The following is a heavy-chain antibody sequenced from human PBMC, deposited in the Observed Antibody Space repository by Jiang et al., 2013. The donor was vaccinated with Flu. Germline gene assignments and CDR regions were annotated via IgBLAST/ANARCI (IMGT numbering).Heavy chain of an antibody. J-gene: IGHJ4*02. CDR3: AGDFVGDRSGFGYLEH. CDR1: GYTFTSYF. CDR2: ISPSSGTT. Sequence: GAEVKKPGASVKVSCKASGYTFTSYFMQWVRQAPGQGLEWIGLISPSSGTTNYAQNFEGRVTLTTDTSTSTVYMELSSLRSEDTAVYFCAGDFVGDRSGFGYLEHWGQGTLVTVSS. D-gene: IGHD3-22*01. V-gene: IGHV1-46*01.